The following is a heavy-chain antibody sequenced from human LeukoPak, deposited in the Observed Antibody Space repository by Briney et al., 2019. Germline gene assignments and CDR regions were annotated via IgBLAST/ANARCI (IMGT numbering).Heavy chain of an antibody. Sequence: EGSLRLSCAASGFSFSSHWMSWVRHTPGKGLEWVANINQDGGTKYYRDFAKGRFTISRDNAQNSLYLQINSLRAEDTAVYYCAREKGTLIRAMAFEMWGQGTMVTVSS. J-gene: IGHJ3*02. V-gene: IGHV3-7*01. CDR3: AREKGTLIRAMAFEM. CDR2: INQDGGTK. CDR1: GFSFSSHW. D-gene: IGHD3-10*01.